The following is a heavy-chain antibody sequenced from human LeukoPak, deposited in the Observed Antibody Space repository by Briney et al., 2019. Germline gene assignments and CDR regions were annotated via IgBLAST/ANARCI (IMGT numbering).Heavy chain of an antibody. CDR2: IIPMMETA. CDR1: GGTFGIDA. V-gene: IGHV1-69*05. Sequence: ASVKVSCKTSGGTFGIDAISWVRKAPGQGLEWMGGIIPMMETADYAERFKDRVTITTDESTSTAYMELSSLRSEDTAVYYCASGIDEWLMRYWGQGTLVTVSS. J-gene: IGHJ4*02. CDR3: ASGIDEWLMRY. D-gene: IGHD3-3*01.